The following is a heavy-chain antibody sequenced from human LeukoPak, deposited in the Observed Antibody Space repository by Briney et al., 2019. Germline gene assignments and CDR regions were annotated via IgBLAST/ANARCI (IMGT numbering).Heavy chain of an antibody. CDR2: ISSSSSYI. D-gene: IGHD1-1*01. CDR3: ARKIKTGSSSGDYDY. Sequence: GGSLRLSCAASGFTFSSYSMNWVRQAPGKGLEWVSSISSSSSYIYYADSVKGRFTISRDNPKHSLFLQMNNLTFEDTAIYYCARKIKTGSSSGDYDYWGQGTLVTVSS. CDR1: GFTFSSYS. J-gene: IGHJ4*02. V-gene: IGHV3-21*06.